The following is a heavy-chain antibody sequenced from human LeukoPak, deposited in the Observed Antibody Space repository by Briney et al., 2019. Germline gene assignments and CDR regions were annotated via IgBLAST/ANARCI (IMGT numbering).Heavy chain of an antibody. CDR2: ISAYNGNT. CDR3: AREPRPDDVLLWFGELSPTLAFDY. Sequence: ASVTVSCTASGYTFTSYGISWVRQAPGQGLEWMGWISAYNGNTNYAQKLQGRVTMTTDTSTSTAYMELRSLRSDGTAVYYCAREPRPDDVLLWFGELSPTLAFDYWGQGTLVTVSS. V-gene: IGHV1-18*01. J-gene: IGHJ4*02. D-gene: IGHD3-10*01. CDR1: GYTFTSYG.